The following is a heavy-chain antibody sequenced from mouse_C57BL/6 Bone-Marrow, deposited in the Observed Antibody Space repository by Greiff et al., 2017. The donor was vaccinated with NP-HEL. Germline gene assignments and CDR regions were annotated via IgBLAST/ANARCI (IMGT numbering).Heavy chain of an antibody. J-gene: IGHJ3*01. CDR3: AQGRMAY. Sequence: EVMLVESGGDLVKPGGSLKLSCAASGFTFSSYGMSWVRQTPDKRLEWVATISSGGSYTYYPDSVKGRFTISRDNAKNTLYLQMSSLKSEDTAMYYCAQGRMAYWGQGTLVTVSA. V-gene: IGHV5-6*01. CDR2: ISSGGSYT. D-gene: IGHD3-3*01. CDR1: GFTFSSYG.